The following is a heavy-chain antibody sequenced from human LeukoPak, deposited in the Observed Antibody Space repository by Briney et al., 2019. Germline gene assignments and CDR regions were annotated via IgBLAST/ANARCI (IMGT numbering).Heavy chain of an antibody. D-gene: IGHD3-22*01. J-gene: IGHJ4*02. CDR2: ITTNGNTI. CDR3: ARVTRSYYYDGLGY. CDR1: GFTFTYAW. V-gene: IGHV3-11*04. Sequence: PGGSLRLSCAASGFTFTYAWMSWVRQAPGKGPEWISFITTNGNTIYYADSVKGRFIISRDNAKNSLYLQMNGLRAEDTAVYYCARVTRSYYYDGLGYWGQGTLVTVSS.